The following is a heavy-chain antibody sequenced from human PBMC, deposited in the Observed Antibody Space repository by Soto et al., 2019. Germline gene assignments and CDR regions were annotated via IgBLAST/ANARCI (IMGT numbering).Heavy chain of an antibody. CDR3: ARSVAAGSLPFDY. D-gene: IGHD6-19*01. V-gene: IGHV4-59*01. J-gene: IGHJ4*02. Sequence: SETLSLTCTVSCGSISNYYWSWIRQPPGKGLEWIGYIYYSGTTYNPSLKSRLTISVDTSKTQFSLKLTSVTAADTAVYYCARSVAAGSLPFDYWGQGTLVTVSS. CDR2: IYYSGT. CDR1: CGSISNYY.